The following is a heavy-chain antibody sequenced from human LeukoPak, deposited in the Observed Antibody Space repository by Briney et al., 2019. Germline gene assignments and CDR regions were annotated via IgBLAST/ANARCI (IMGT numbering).Heavy chain of an antibody. CDR3: AKLVGYYDSSGYLSWFDP. Sequence: PGGSLRLSCAASGFTFSSYAMSWVRQAPGKGQEWVSAISGSGGSTYYADSVKGRFTISRDNSKNTLYLQMNSLRAEDTAVYYCAKLVGYYDSSGYLSWFDPWGQGTLVTVSS. CDR1: GFTFSSYA. CDR2: ISGSGGST. J-gene: IGHJ5*02. D-gene: IGHD3-22*01. V-gene: IGHV3-23*01.